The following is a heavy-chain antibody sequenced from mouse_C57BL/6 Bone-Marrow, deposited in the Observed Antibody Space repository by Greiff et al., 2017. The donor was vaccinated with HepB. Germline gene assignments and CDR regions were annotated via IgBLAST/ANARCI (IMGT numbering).Heavy chain of an antibody. CDR2: ISSGGSYT. CDR3: ARQDSAWFAY. J-gene: IGHJ3*01. CDR1: GFTFSSYG. Sequence: DVMLVESGGDLVKPGGSLKLSCAASGFTFSSYGMSWVRQTPDKRLEWVATISSGGSYTYYPDSVKGRFTISRDNAKNTLYLQMSSLKSEDTAMYYCARQDSAWFAYWGQGTLVTVSA. V-gene: IGHV5-6*02.